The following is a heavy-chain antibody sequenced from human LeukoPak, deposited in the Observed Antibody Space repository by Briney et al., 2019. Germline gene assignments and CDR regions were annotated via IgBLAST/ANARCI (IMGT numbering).Heavy chain of an antibody. CDR3: AKYHDYSNYVNWFDP. CDR2: ISASGGST. J-gene: IGHJ5*02. V-gene: IGHV3-23*01. D-gene: IGHD4-11*01. Sequence: GGSLRLSCAASGFSFNNYGMSWVRQAPGKGLEWVSAISASGGSTYYADSVKGRFTISRDNSKNTLYLQMNSLRAEDTAVYYCAKYHDYSNYVNWFDPWGQGTLVTVSS. CDR1: GFSFNNYG.